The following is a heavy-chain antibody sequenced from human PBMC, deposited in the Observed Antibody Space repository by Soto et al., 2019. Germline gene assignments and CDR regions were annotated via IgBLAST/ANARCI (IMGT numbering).Heavy chain of an antibody. V-gene: IGHV4-39*01. D-gene: IGHD4-17*01. Sequence: QLQLQETGPGLVKPSETLSLTCTVSGGSISSSSYYWGWIRQPPGKGLEWIGSIYFSRSTYYNPSLTGPVTISVETSKNQIPLKLSAVTAADTAVYYCAPMTTVTEDGNRFDPWGQGTLVTVSS. CDR3: APMTTVTEDGNRFDP. J-gene: IGHJ5*02. CDR2: IYFSRST. CDR1: GGSISSSSYY.